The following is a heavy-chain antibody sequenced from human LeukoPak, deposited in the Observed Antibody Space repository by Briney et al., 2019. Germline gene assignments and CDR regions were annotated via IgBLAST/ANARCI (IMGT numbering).Heavy chain of an antibody. CDR3: PREDVDTGSDY. D-gene: IGHD5-18*01. V-gene: IGHV4-61*02. J-gene: IGHJ4*02. CDR2: ICSSGAP. CDR1: GASISRGTYH. Sequence: SQTLSLTCSVSGASISRGTYHWSWIRQAAGKGLEWIGRICSSGAPSYNPSLQSRVTISGDTSKNQFALKLTSVTAADTAVYYCPREDVDTGSDYWGQGILVTVSS.